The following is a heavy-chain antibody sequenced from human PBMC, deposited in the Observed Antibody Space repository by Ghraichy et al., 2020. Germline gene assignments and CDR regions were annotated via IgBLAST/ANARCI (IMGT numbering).Heavy chain of an antibody. D-gene: IGHD5-24*01. CDR3: ARSGGKILDGYNYLLFDY. Sequence: GGSLRLSCAASGFTFSTYSMNWVRQAPGKGLEWVSSISSSSSYIYYADSVKGRFTISRDNAKNSLYLQMNSLRAEDTAVYYCARSGGKILDGYNYLLFDYWGQGTLVTVSS. J-gene: IGHJ4*02. CDR2: ISSSSSYI. CDR1: GFTFSTYS. V-gene: IGHV3-21*01.